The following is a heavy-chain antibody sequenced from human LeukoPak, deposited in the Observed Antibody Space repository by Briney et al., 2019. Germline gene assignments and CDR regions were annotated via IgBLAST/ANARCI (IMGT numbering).Heavy chain of an antibody. CDR3: ARTPSQWERHFDY. J-gene: IGHJ4*02. Sequence: GASVKVSCKASGGTFSSYAISWVRQAPGQGLEWMGGIIPIFGTANYAQKFQGRVTMTRDKSISTAYMELTRLRSDDTAVYYCARTPSQWERHFDYWGQGTLVTVSS. D-gene: IGHD1-26*01. CDR2: IIPIFGTA. CDR1: GGTFSSYA. V-gene: IGHV1-69*05.